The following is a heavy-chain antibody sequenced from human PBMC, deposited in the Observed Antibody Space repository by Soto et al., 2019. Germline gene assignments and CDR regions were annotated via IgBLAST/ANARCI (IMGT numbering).Heavy chain of an antibody. CDR2: ISYDGSNK. J-gene: IGHJ4*02. Sequence: GGSLRLSSAASGFTVSSNYMSWVRQAPGKGLEWVSVISYDGSNKYYADSVKGRFTISRDNSKNTLYLQMNSLRAEDTAVYYCARDPTPDYFDSSGPDDYFDYWGQGTLVTVSS. D-gene: IGHD3-22*01. CDR3: ARDPTPDYFDSSGPDDYFDY. CDR1: GFTVSSNY. V-gene: IGHV3-30-3*01.